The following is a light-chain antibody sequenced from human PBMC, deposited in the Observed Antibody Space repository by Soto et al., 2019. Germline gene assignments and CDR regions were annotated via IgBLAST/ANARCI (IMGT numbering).Light chain of an antibody. J-gene: IGKJ1*01. CDR3: QQYHSYPWT. V-gene: IGKV1-5*01. CDR1: QIISSW. Sequence: DIQMTQSPSTLSASVGDRVTITCRASQIISSWLGWYQQKPGKAPKLLIYDASRLESGVPSRFSGSESGTEFTLTITSLQPDDFATYYCQQYHSYPWTFGQGTKVDIK. CDR2: DAS.